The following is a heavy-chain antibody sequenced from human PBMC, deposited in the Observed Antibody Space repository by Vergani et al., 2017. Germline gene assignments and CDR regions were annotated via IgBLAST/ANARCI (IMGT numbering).Heavy chain of an antibody. D-gene: IGHD2-2*01. CDR1: GGSFSGYY. Sequence: QVQLQQWGAGLLKPSETLSLTCAVYGGSFSGYYWSWIRQPPGKGLEWIGEINHSGSTNYNPSLKSRVTISVDTSKNQFSLKLSSVTAADTAVYYCARADLGGGSSTSCFDYWGQGTLVTVSS. CDR3: ARADLGGGSSTSCFDY. J-gene: IGHJ4*02. CDR2: INHSGST. V-gene: IGHV4-34*01.